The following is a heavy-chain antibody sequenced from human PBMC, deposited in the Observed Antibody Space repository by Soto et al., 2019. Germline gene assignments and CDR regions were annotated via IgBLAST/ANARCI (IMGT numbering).Heavy chain of an antibody. D-gene: IGHD1-1*01. CDR1: GGSISSYY. CDR2: IYYSGST. CDR3: AREVEPRIYGMDV. V-gene: IGHV4-59*01. Sequence: PSETLSLTCTVSGGSISSYYLSWIRQPPGKGLEWIGYIYYSGSTNYNPSLKSRGTISVDTSKNQSSLKLISVTDADTAVYYCAREVEPRIYGMDVWGQGTTVTVSS. J-gene: IGHJ6*02.